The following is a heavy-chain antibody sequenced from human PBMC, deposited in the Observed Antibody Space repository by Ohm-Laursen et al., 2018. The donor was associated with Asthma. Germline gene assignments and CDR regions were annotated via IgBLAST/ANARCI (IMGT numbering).Heavy chain of an antibody. CDR2: IIPIFGTA. D-gene: IGHD5/OR15-5a*01. Sequence: ASVKVSCKASGGTFSSYAISWVRQAPGQGLEWMGGIIPIFGTANYAQKFQGRVTITADESTSTAYMDLRSLRSDDTAVYYCARSRVSQSDDAFDIWGQGTTVTVSS. J-gene: IGHJ3*02. CDR3: ARSRVSQSDDAFDI. CDR1: GGTFSSYA. V-gene: IGHV1-69*13.